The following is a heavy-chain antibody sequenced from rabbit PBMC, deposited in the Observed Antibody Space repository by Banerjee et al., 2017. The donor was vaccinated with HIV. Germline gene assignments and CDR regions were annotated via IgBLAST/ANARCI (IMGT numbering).Heavy chain of an antibody. CDR2: IVTSTGST. V-gene: IGHV1S43*01. CDR3: ARDLAGVVGWNLNL. CDR1: GIDFSNHYY. D-gene: IGHD4-1*01. Sequence: QEQLEESGGDLVKPEGTLTLTCKASGIDFSNHYYMCWVRQAPGKGLELIACIVTSTGSTWYASWVNGRFTISRSTSLNTVDLKMTSLTAADTATYFCARDLAGVVGWNLNLWGPGTLVTVS. J-gene: IGHJ4*01.